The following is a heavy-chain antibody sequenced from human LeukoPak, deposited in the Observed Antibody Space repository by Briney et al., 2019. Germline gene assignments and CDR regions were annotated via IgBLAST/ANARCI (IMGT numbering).Heavy chain of an antibody. CDR3: ARSGLVGATTGYFDY. J-gene: IGHJ4*02. Sequence: GGSLRLSCAASGFTFSSYNMNWVRQAPGKGLEWVSYLSSSGTTYYADSVKGRFTISRDNAKNSLYLQMKSLRDEDTAVYYCARSGLVGATTGYFDYWGQGTLVTVSS. CDR1: GFTFSSYN. D-gene: IGHD1-26*01. CDR2: LSSSGTT. V-gene: IGHV3-48*02.